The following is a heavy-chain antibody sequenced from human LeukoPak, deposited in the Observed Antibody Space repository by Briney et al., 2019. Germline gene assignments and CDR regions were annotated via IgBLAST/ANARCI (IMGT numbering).Heavy chain of an antibody. Sequence: GGSLRLSCAASGFTFSSYSMNWVRQAPGKGLEWVSSISSSSSYIYYADSVKGRFTISRDNAKNSLYLQMNSLRVEDTAVYYCARDKKVVRGVYPARYGMDVWGQGTTVTVSS. CDR3: ARDKKVVRGVYPARYGMDV. D-gene: IGHD3-10*01. CDR2: ISSSSSYI. CDR1: GFTFSSYS. V-gene: IGHV3-21*01. J-gene: IGHJ6*02.